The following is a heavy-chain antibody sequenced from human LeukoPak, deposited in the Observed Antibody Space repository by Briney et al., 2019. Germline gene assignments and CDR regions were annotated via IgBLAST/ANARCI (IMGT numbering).Heavy chain of an antibody. D-gene: IGHD3-10*01. J-gene: IGHJ4*02. Sequence: GGSLRLSCAASGFTFSSYAMSWVRQAPGKGLEWVSAISGSGGSTYYADSVKGRFTISRDNSKNTLYLQMNSLRAEDTAVYYCARERIESGSNRPGLFDYWGQGTLVTVSS. V-gene: IGHV3-23*01. CDR2: ISGSGGST. CDR3: ARERIESGSNRPGLFDY. CDR1: GFTFSSYA.